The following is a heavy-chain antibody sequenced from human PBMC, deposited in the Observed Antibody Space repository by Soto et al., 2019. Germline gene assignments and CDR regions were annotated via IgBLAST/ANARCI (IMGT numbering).Heavy chain of an antibody. V-gene: IGHV3-23*01. CDR1: GFTFSSYA. Sequence: VGSLRLSCAASGFTFSSYAMSWVRQAPGKGLAWVSAISGSGGSTYYADSVKGRFTISRDNSKNTLYLQMNSLRAEDTAVYYCAKDLKTTVTQFDYWGQGTLVTVSS. D-gene: IGHD4-17*01. CDR2: ISGSGGST. CDR3: AKDLKTTVTQFDY. J-gene: IGHJ4*02.